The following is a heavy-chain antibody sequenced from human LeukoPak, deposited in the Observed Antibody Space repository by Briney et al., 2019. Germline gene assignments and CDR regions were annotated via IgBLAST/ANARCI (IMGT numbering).Heavy chain of an antibody. CDR1: GYTFTSYG. CDR3: AVTLSGYHQYYFDY. V-gene: IGHV1-18*01. J-gene: IGHJ4*02. CDR2: ISAYNGNT. D-gene: IGHD5-12*01. Sequence: ASVKVSCKASGYTFTSYGISWLRQAPGQGLEWMGWISAYNGNTNYAQKLQGRVTMTTDTSTSTAYMELRSLRSDDTAVYYCAVTLSGYHQYYFDYWGQGTLVTVSS.